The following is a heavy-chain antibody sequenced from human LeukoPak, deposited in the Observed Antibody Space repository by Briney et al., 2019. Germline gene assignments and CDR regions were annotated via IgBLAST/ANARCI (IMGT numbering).Heavy chain of an antibody. CDR3: ARGLVGTTGEQNWFDP. Sequence: PSETLSLTCSVSGGSISSYYWSWIRQPAGKGLEWIGRIHTSGNTNYNPSLKSRVTISVDKSKIQFSLKLSPVTAADTAVYYCARGLVGTTGEQNWFDPWGQGTLVTVSS. D-gene: IGHD1-26*01. CDR1: GGSISSYY. V-gene: IGHV4-4*07. J-gene: IGHJ5*02. CDR2: IHTSGNT.